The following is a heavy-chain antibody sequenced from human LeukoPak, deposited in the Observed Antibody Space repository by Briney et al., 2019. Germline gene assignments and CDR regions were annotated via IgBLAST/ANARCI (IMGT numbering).Heavy chain of an antibody. D-gene: IGHD2-2*01. Sequence: TGGSLRLSCAASGFSVNTYYTSWVRQAPGKGLEWVSVIYSGGGTYYADSVKGRFTISRDNSNNTLYLQLNFLRAEDTAVYYCARDIYCGNSNCQVYWGQGTPVTVSS. J-gene: IGHJ4*02. CDR3: ARDIYCGNSNCQVY. CDR2: IYSGGGT. CDR1: GFSVNTYY. V-gene: IGHV3-66*01.